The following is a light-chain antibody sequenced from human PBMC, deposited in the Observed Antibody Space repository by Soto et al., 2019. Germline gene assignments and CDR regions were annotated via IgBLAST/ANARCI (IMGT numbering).Light chain of an antibody. V-gene: IGKV1-17*01. Sequence: DIQMTQSPSSLSASVGDRVTITCRASQGIRKDLGWYQQKPGKAPKRLIYDASSLQSGVPSRFSGSGSGTEFTLTISSLQPEDFATYYCLQHNTYPSITFGQGTRLEIK. CDR3: LQHNTYPSIT. J-gene: IGKJ5*01. CDR2: DAS. CDR1: QGIRKD.